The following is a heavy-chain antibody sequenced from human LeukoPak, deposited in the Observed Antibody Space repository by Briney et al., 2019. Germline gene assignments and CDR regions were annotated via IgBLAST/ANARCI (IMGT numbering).Heavy chain of an antibody. V-gene: IGHV3-48*03. Sequence: GGSLRLSCAASGFTFSSYEMNWVRQAPGKGLEWVSYISSSGSTIYYADSVKGRFTISRDNSKNTLYLQMNSLRAEDTAVYYCASSSGPSDYWGQGTLVTFSS. CDR2: ISSSGSTI. CDR1: GFTFSSYE. CDR3: ASSSGPSDY. D-gene: IGHD6-19*01. J-gene: IGHJ4*02.